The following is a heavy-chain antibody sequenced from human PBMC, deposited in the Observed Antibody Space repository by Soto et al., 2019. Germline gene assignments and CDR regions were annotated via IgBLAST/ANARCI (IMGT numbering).Heavy chain of an antibody. V-gene: IGHV5-51*01. D-gene: IGHD3-9*01. CDR2: IYPGDSDT. Sequence: GESLKISCKGSGYSFTSYWIGWVRQMPGKGLEWMGIIYPGDSDTRYSPSFQGQVTISADKSISTAYLQWSSLKASDTAMYYCAVTYYDILTGWGAFDIWGQGTMVTVSS. J-gene: IGHJ3*02. CDR3: AVTYYDILTGWGAFDI. CDR1: GYSFTSYW.